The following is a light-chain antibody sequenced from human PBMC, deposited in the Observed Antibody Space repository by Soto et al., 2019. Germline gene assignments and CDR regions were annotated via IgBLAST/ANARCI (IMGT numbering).Light chain of an antibody. CDR3: QSYDSSLRLYV. CDR2: GNS. Sequence: QSVLTQPPSVSGAPGQRVTISCIGSSSNIGAGYDVHWYQQLPGTAPKLLIYGNSNRPSGVPDRLSGSKSGTSASLAITGLQAEDEADYYCQSYDSSLRLYVFGTGTKLTVL. J-gene: IGLJ1*01. CDR1: SSNIGAGYD. V-gene: IGLV1-40*01.